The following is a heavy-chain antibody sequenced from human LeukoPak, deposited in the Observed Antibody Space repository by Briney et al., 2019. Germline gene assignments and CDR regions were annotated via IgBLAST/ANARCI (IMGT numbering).Heavy chain of an antibody. CDR2: ISSSSSYI. CDR1: GFTFSSYS. V-gene: IGHV3-21*01. CDR3: ARDGAAADAFDI. Sequence: GGSLRLSCAASGFTFSSYSMNWVRQAPGKGLEWVSSISSSSSYIYYADSVKGRFTISRDNAKNSLYLQMNSLRAEDTAVNYCARDGAAADAFDIWGQGTMVTVSS. J-gene: IGHJ3*02. D-gene: IGHD6-13*01.